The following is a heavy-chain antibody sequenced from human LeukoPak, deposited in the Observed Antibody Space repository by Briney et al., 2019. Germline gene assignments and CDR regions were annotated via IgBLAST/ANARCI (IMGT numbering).Heavy chain of an antibody. CDR3: ASQGGLLWFGELSGGMDV. CDR1: GFTFSSYA. J-gene: IGHJ6*02. D-gene: IGHD3-10*01. Sequence: GGSLRLSCAASGFTFSSYAMSWVRQAPGKGLEWVSAISGSGGSTYYADSVKGRFIISRDNSKNTLYLQMNSLRAEDTAVYYCASQGGLLWFGELSGGMDVWGQGTTVTVSS. CDR2: ISGSGGST. V-gene: IGHV3-23*01.